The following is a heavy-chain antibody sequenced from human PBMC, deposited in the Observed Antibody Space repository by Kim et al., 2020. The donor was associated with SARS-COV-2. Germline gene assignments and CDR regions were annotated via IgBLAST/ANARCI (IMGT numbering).Heavy chain of an antibody. CDR3: VRATPQAGYYYMDV. V-gene: IGHV3-74*01. Sequence: GGSLRLSCAASGFTFSTYWMHWVRQAPGKGLVWVSRIKTDGSDIKYADSVKGRFTASRDNAKNTLFLQMNSLRAEDTAVYHCVRATPQAGYYYMDVWG. CDR1: GFTFSTYW. CDR2: IKTDGSDI. J-gene: IGHJ6*03.